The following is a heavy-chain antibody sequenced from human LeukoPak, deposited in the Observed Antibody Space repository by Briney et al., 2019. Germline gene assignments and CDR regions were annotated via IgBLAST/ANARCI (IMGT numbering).Heavy chain of an antibody. CDR2: IRSDGSTK. V-gene: IGHV3-30*02. Sequence: GGSLRLSCAASGFTFSSYAMSWVRQAPGKGLEWVAFIRSDGSTKYYADSVKGRFTISRDSSRNTLYLQMSSLRAEDTAVYYCAKDLPAAYFDYWGQGTLVTVSS. J-gene: IGHJ4*02. CDR3: AKDLPAAYFDY. D-gene: IGHD2-2*01. CDR1: GFTFSSYA.